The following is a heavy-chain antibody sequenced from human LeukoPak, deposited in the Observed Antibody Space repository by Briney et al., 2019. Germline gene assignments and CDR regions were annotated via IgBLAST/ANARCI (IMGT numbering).Heavy chain of an antibody. D-gene: IGHD3-10*01. Sequence: ASVKVSCKASGYTFTSYYMHWVRQAPGQGLEWMGIINPSGGSTSYAQKFQGRVTMTRDMSTSTVYMELSSLRSEDTAVYYCARGQTGHYGSGSYYLAPFDDWGQGTLVTVSS. V-gene: IGHV1-46*01. CDR3: ARGQTGHYGSGSYYLAPFDD. CDR2: INPSGGST. J-gene: IGHJ4*02. CDR1: GYTFTSYY.